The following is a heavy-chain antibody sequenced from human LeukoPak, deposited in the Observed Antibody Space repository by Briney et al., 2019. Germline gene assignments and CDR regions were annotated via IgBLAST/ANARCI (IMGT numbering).Heavy chain of an antibody. J-gene: IGHJ4*02. V-gene: IGHV4-61*01. Sequence: SETLSLTCTVSGGSVSSGSYYWSWIRQPPGEGLGWIGYIYYSGSTNYNPSLKSRVTISVDTSKNQFSLKLSSVTAADTAVYYCARSVATVYFDYWGQGTLATVSS. CDR2: IYYSGST. D-gene: IGHD5-12*01. CDR3: ARSVATVYFDY. CDR1: GGSVSSGSYY.